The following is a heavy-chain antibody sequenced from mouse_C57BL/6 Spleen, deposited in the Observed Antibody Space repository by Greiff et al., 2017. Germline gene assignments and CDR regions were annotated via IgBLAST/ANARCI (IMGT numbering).Heavy chain of an antibody. CDR2: IDPSDSYT. Sequence: QVQLQQSGAELVMPGASVKLSCKASGYTFTSYWMHWVKQRPGQGLEWIGEIDPSDSYTNYNQKFKGKSTLTVDKSSSTAYMQLSSLTSEDSAVYYCARRDLTVVAFDYWGQGTTLTVSS. D-gene: IGHD1-1*01. V-gene: IGHV1-69*01. J-gene: IGHJ2*01. CDR1: GYTFTSYW. CDR3: ARRDLTVVAFDY.